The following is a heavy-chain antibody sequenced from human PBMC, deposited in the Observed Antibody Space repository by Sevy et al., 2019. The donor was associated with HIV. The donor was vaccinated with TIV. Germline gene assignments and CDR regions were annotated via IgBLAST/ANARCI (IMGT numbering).Heavy chain of an antibody. J-gene: IGHJ4*02. D-gene: IGHD4-17*01. Sequence: ASVKVSCKASGYTFTSYGISWVRQAPGQGLEWMGWISAYNGITNYAQKLQGRVTMTTDTSTSTAYMELRSLRSDDTTVYYCARDLHMTTVVTFGYWGQGTLVTVSS. CDR3: ARDLHMTTVVTFGY. CDR1: GYTFTSYG. CDR2: ISAYNGIT. V-gene: IGHV1-18*04.